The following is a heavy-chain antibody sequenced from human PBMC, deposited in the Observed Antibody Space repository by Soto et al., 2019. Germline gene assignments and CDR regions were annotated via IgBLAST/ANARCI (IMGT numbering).Heavy chain of an antibody. D-gene: IGHD5-18*01. V-gene: IGHV4-59*08. CDR1: GGFISDYS. CDR3: ARVGGYSYGNFDY. Sequence: PSETLSLTCSVSGGFISDYSWSWIRQPPGKGLEWIGYIYNSGSTNYNPSLKSPVTISVDTSKNQFSLKLSSVTAADTAVYYCARVGGYSYGNFDYWGQGTLVTVSS. J-gene: IGHJ4*02. CDR2: IYNSGST.